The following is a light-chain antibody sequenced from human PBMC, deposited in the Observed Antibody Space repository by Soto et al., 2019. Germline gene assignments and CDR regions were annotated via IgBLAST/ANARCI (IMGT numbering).Light chain of an antibody. V-gene: IGKV3-15*01. J-gene: IGKJ2*01. Sequence: EIVMTQSPATLSVSPGERATLSCRASQSVSSNLAWYQQKPCQAPRLLIYGASTRATGIPARFSGSGSGTEFTLTICSLQSEDFAVYYCQQYNNWPYTFGQGTKLEIK. CDR2: GAS. CDR3: QQYNNWPYT. CDR1: QSVSSN.